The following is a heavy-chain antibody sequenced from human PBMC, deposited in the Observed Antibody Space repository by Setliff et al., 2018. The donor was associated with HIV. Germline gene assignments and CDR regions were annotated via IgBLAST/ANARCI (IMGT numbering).Heavy chain of an antibody. J-gene: IGHJ4*02. CDR2: MNPNSGNT. V-gene: IGHV1-8*02. CDR1: GYTFTSYD. D-gene: IGHD2-15*01. Sequence: ASVKVSCKASGYTFTSYDINWVRQATGQGLEWMGWMNPNSGNTGYAQKFQGRVTMTEDTSTDTAYMELSSLRSEDTAFYYCTLGYCSVGSCYSVDFDYWGQGTLVTVSS. CDR3: TLGYCSVGSCYSVDFDY.